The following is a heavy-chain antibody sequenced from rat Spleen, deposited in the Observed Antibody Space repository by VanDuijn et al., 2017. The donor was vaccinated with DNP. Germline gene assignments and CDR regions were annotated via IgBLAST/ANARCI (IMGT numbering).Heavy chain of an antibody. CDR2: ISYSGST. Sequence: EVQLQESGPGLVQPSQSLSLTCSVTGYSITSNYWGWIRKFPGNKMKLIGHISYSGSTSYNPSLKSRISIIRDTSKNQFFLQLNSVKTEDTATYYCARFDNYYYDGYYDYWGQGVMVTVSS. J-gene: IGHJ2*01. CDR3: ARFDNYYYDGYYDY. CDR1: GYSITSNY. D-gene: IGHD1-12*03. V-gene: IGHV3-1*01.